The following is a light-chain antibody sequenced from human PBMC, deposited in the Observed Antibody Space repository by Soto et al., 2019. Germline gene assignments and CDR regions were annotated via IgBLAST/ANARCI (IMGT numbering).Light chain of an antibody. J-gene: IGLJ1*01. CDR1: STDVGGYNY. Sequence: QSALTQPPSAAGSPGQSVTISCTGTSTDVGGYNYVSWYQQYPGKAPKLMIYEVSKRPSGVPDRFSGSKSGNTASLTVSGLQAEDEADYYCISYGVRYHYVFGTGSKLTVL. CDR2: EVS. V-gene: IGLV2-8*01. CDR3: ISYGVRYHYV.